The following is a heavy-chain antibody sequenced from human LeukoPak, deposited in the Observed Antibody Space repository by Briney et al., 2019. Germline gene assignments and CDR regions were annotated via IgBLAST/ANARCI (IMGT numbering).Heavy chain of an antibody. Sequence: GESLKISCQGSGYSFTNYWIALVGQMPGKALEWMGIIYPGDSETTYSPYFQGQVTFSADKSISTAYLQWSSLKASDTAMYYCSRQLVRSGGYSGFDIWGQGKMVTVSS. CDR1: GYSFTNYW. CDR2: IYPGDSET. CDR3: SRQLVRSGGYSGFDI. J-gene: IGHJ3*02. D-gene: IGHD2-15*01. V-gene: IGHV5-51*01.